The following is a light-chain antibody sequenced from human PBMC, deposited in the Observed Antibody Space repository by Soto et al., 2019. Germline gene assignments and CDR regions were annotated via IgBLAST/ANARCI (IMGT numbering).Light chain of an antibody. CDR3: LLSYSGPRGPRVV. CDR1: TGAVTSGHY. J-gene: IGLJ2*01. V-gene: IGLV7-46*01. Sequence: QSVVTQEPSLTVSPGGTVTLTCGSSTGAVTSGHYPYWFQQKPGQAPRTLIYDTNSKHSWTPARFSDSLLGGKGALTLSGAQPEDEAEYYCLLSYSGPRGPRVVFGGGTKVTVL. CDR2: DTN.